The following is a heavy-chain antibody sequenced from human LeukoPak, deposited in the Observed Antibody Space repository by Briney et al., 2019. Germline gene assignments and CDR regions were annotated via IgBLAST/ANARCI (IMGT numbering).Heavy chain of an antibody. CDR2: IKTDGSQK. D-gene: IGHD3-10*01. CDR1: GFTFSKYW. Sequence: GGSLRLSCAASGFTFSKYWMTWVRQAPGKGLEWVANIKTDGSQKYYVDSVKGRFSISRDNAKNSLYLQMNSLRAEDTAVYYCASFPPYMVRTDAFDIWGQGTMVTVSS. V-gene: IGHV3-7*01. CDR3: ASFPPYMVRTDAFDI. J-gene: IGHJ3*02.